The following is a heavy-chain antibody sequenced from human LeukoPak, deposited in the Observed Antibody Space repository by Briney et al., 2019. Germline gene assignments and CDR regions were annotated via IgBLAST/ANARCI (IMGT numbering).Heavy chain of an antibody. D-gene: IGHD3-22*01. V-gene: IGHV4-39*01. CDR3: ARGRYDTSGQWRGYFDY. J-gene: IGHJ4*02. Sequence: SETLSLTCTVSGGSISSSSYYWGWIRQPPGKGLEWIGSIYYSGSTYYNPSLKSRVTISVDTSKNQFSLKLSSVTAADTAVYYCARGRYDTSGQWRGYFDYWGQGTLVTVSS. CDR2: IYYSGST. CDR1: GGSISSSSYY.